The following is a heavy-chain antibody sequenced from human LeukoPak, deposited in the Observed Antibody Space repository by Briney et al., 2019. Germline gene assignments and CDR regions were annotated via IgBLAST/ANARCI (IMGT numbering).Heavy chain of an antibody. Sequence: GGSLRLSCAASGFTFSDYYMSWIRQAPGKGLEWVSYIGSSGRTIYYADSVKGRFTISRDNAKNSLYLQMNSLRAEDTAVYYCARRRRGIAARWEVAFDIWGQGTMVTVSS. CDR3: ARRRRGIAARWEVAFDI. CDR2: IGSSGRTI. J-gene: IGHJ3*02. D-gene: IGHD6-6*01. CDR1: GFTFSDYY. V-gene: IGHV3-11*04.